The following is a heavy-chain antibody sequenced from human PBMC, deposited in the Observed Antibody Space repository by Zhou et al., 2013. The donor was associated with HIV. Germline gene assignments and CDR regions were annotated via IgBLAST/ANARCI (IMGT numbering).Heavy chain of an antibody. D-gene: IGHD3-16*02. CDR1: GGTFENYP. V-gene: IGHV1-69*17. Sequence: QVQLVQSGTEMKKPGSSVKISCTASGGTFENYPVSWVRQAPGQGLDWVGGFLPVLGVSQFSRRFQGRVTISADKSKTVYYLQLNSLTLDDTAIYYCASRSHDLRGLTWLSDIWGQGNLGHRFL. J-gene: IGHJ4*02. CDR3: ASRSHDLRGLTWLSDI. CDR2: FLPVLGVS.